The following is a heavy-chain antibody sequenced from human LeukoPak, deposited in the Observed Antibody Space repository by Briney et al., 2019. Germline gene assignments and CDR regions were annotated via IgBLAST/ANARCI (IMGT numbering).Heavy chain of an antibody. J-gene: IGHJ4*02. CDR1: GFTISSYA. V-gene: IGHV3-23*01. Sequence: GGSLRLSCAASGFTISSYAMSGVRQAPGKGLEWVSASSGSGGSTYYPDSLKGRFTISRDNSKNTHYLQMNCLSAEDTAVYYCARVPYSSSWYYFDYWGQGTLVTVSS. D-gene: IGHD6-13*01. CDR2: SSGSGGST. CDR3: ARVPYSSSWYYFDY.